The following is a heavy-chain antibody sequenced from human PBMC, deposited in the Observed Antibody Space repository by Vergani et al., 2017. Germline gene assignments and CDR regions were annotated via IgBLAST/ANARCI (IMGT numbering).Heavy chain of an antibody. CDR1: GYSITSGYY. J-gene: IGHJ5*02. D-gene: IGHD3-10*01. CDR3: VGTVALXFGETKGGGWFDL. Sequence: QVQLLESGPGLLKPSETLSLTCSVSGYSITSGYYWGWIRQPPGRGLEWIGSIYHTGSAYYNPSLKSRVTVSVDTSMNQVSLKLNSVTAADTAVYYCVGTVALXFGETKGGGWFDLWGQGTLVTVTS. CDR2: IYHTGSA. V-gene: IGHV4-38-2*01.